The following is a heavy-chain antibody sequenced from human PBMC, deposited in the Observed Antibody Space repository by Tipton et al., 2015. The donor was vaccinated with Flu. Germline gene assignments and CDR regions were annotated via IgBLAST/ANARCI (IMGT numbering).Heavy chain of an antibody. CDR1: GVSISSGGHY. CDR3: ARTYCSGGSCYHFDY. CDR2: IYSSGTT. V-gene: IGHV4-31*03. J-gene: IGHJ4*02. D-gene: IGHD2-15*01. Sequence: TLSLTCTVSGVSISSGGHYWSWIRQHPGKGLEWIGYIYSSGTTHYNPSLKSRVTISLDTPKNHFSLKLSSVTAADTAVYYCARTYCSGGSCYHFDYCGPGTLVTVSS.